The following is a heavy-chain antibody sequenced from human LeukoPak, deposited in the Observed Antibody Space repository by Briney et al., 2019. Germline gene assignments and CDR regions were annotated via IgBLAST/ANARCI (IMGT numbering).Heavy chain of an antibody. CDR1: GYIFTNYG. CDR3: ARAGYSRFVDDLDY. Sequence: ASVKVSCKASGYIFTNYGINWVRQAPGQGLEWMGWISAYNGNTKYTQKLQDRVTMTTDSSTSKAYMELKTLRSDDTAVYFCARAGYSRFVDDLDYWGQGTLVIVSS. D-gene: IGHD1-26*01. J-gene: IGHJ4*02. CDR2: ISAYNGNT. V-gene: IGHV1-18*01.